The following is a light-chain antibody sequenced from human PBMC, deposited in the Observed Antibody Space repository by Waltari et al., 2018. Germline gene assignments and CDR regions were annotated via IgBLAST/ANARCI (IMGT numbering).Light chain of an antibody. CDR1: QSVGSSS. CDR3: QQHGTLPAT. Sequence: EIVLTQSPGTASLSPGERATLSCRPSQSVGSSSLAWYQQKPRQAPRLVIYRASSRATCIPDRFSGSGSGTDFSLTISRLEPEDFAVYYCQQHGTLPATFGQGTKVEIK. V-gene: IGKV3-20*01. CDR2: RAS. J-gene: IGKJ1*01.